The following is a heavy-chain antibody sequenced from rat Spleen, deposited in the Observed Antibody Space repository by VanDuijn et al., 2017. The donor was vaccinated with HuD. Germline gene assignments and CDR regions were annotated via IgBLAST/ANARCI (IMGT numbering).Heavy chain of an antibody. J-gene: IGHJ2*01. V-gene: IGHV5-20*01. CDR3: TTGITLV. CDR2: ISSDGTTT. Sequence: EVQLVESGGGLLQPGRSLKLSCAASGFTFSDYYMAWVRQAPTKGLEWVASISSDGTTTYYRDSVKGRFTISRDNAKSSLYLQMDSLGSGDTATYYCTTGITLVWGRGVMVTVSS. CDR1: GFTFSDYY. D-gene: IGHD1-2*01.